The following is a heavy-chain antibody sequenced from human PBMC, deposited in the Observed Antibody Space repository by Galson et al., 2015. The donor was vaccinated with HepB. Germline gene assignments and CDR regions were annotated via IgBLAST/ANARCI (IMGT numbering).Heavy chain of an antibody. D-gene: IGHD2-2*01. CDR1: GGSISSDY. J-gene: IGHJ5*02. CDR2: IYNRGST. Sequence: TLSLTCTVSGGSISSDYWSWIRQPPGKGLEWIGYIYNRGSTNYNPSLKSRVTISLDTSKNHFSLKLRSVTAADTAVYFCARWLGDCSSTSCDNWFDPWGQGTLVTVSS. V-gene: IGHV4-59*01. CDR3: ARWLGDCSSTSCDNWFDP.